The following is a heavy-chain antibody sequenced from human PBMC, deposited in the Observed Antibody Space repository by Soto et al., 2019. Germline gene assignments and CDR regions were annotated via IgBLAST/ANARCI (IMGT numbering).Heavy chain of an antibody. Sequence: QVQLQESGPGLVKPSGTLSLTCTVSGGSMSISNWWIWVRQSPEKGLEWIGEIFHSGTTNYNPSLKSRVIISLDKSQTQFSLRLSSVTAADTAVYYCARGGFRGLVDVWGHGTTVTVSS. CDR2: IFHSGTT. J-gene: IGHJ6*02. V-gene: IGHV4-4*02. D-gene: IGHD2-15*01. CDR1: GGSMSISNW. CDR3: ARGGFRGLVDV.